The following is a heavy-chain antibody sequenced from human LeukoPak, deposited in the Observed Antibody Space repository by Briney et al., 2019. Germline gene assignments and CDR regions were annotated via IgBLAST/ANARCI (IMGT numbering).Heavy chain of an antibody. V-gene: IGHV3-20*04. J-gene: IGHJ4*02. CDR3: ARERYGSGNFDY. Sequence: GGSLRLSCAASGFTFDVYAMHWVRQAPGKGLEWVAGINWNGGSTGYADSVKGRFTISRDNAKNSLYLQMNSLRAEDTALYYCARERYGSGNFDYWGQGTLVTVSS. CDR1: GFTFDVYA. CDR2: INWNGGST. D-gene: IGHD3-10*01.